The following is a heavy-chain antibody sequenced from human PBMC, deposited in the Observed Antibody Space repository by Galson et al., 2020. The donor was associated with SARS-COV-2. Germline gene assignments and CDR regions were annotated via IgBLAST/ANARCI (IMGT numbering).Heavy chain of an antibody. CDR1: GFTFSDSA. D-gene: IGHD2-21*01. CDR2: IRSKTNNHAT. V-gene: IGHV3-73*01. CDR3: TRASGGPIVTGDY. Sequence: GGSLRLSCAASGFTFSDSAIHWVRQASGKGLEWVGRIRSKTNNHATAYAASVKGRFTISRDDSKSTAYLQMNSLKTEDTAVYYCTRASGGPIVTGDYWGQGSLVTVSS. J-gene: IGHJ4*02.